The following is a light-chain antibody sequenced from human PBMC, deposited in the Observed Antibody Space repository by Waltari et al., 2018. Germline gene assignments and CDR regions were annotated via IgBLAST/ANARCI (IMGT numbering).Light chain of an antibody. V-gene: IGKV1-17*01. CDR3: LQHNSYPFT. J-gene: IGKJ3*01. CDR1: QGIRVD. Sequence: DIQMTQSPSSLSASVGDRVNITCRASQGIRVDLGWYQQKPGRAPKRLIYAASRLQSGVPSRFSGSGSGTEFTLTISSLEPEDFGTYYCLQHNSYPFTFGPGTKVDIK. CDR2: AAS.